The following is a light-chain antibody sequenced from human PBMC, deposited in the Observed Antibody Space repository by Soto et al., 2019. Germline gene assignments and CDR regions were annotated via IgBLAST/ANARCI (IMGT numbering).Light chain of an antibody. CDR3: SSYAGSNNPYV. CDR1: SSDVGGYNY. J-gene: IGLJ1*01. Sequence: QSALTQPPSASGSPGQSVTISCTGTSSDVGGYNYVSWYQQHPGKAPKLMIYEVSKRPSGVPDRFSGSKSGNTASLTVSGFQAEDEADYYCSSYAGSNNPYVFGTGTKLTVL. V-gene: IGLV2-8*01. CDR2: EVS.